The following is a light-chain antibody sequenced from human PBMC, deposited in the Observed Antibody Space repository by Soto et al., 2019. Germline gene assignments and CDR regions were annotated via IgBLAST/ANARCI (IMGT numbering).Light chain of an antibody. J-gene: IGKJ5*01. CDR1: PTVSSSY. CDR2: GAS. V-gene: IGKV3-20*01. CDR3: QQHDSSPPIT. Sequence: EIVFTPSPGSWSLSPGSSPSLSGMAIPTVSSSYLAWYQQNPRQAPRLLLYGASTRATGIPPRFSGSGSGTDFTLPTSSLQTEDFAVYYCQQHDSSPPITFGTGTQLDIK.